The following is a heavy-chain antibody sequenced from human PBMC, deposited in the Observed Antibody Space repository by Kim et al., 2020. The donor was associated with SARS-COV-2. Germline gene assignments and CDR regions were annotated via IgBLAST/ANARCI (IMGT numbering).Heavy chain of an antibody. CDR1: GYTFTSYG. CDR2: ISAYNGNT. CDR3: ARGGESSSWYVDVRFDP. D-gene: IGHD6-13*01. J-gene: IGHJ5*02. Sequence: ASVKVSCKASGYTFTSYGISWVRQAPGQGLEWMGWISAYNGNTNYAQKLQGRVTMTTDTSTSTAYMELRSLRSDDTAVYYCARGGESSSWYVDVRFDPWGQGTLVTVSS. V-gene: IGHV1-18*01.